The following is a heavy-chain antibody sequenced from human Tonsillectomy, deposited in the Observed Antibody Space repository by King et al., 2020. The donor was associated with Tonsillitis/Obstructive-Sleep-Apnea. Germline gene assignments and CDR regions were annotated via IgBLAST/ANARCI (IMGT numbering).Heavy chain of an antibody. CDR3: ARGSYDSDAFDI. CDR2: IYWDDDK. J-gene: IGHJ3*02. V-gene: IGHV2-5*02. Sequence: TLKESGPTLVKPTQTLTLTCTFSGFSLSTGGVGVGWIRQPPEKALEWLALIYWDDDKGHSPSLKSRLTITKDTSKNQVVLTMINMDPVDTATYYCARGSYDSDAFDIWGQGTMVTVSS. CDR1: GFSLSTGGVG. D-gene: IGHD3-10*01.